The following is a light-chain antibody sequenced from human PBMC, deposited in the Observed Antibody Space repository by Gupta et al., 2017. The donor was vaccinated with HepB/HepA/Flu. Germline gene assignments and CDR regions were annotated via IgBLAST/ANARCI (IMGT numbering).Light chain of an antibody. CDR1: SSDVGSYNR. CDR3: SSFTTSYTWV. V-gene: IGLV2-18*02. CDR2: EVS. Sequence: QSALTQPPSVSGSPGQSVTISCTGTSSDVGSYNRVSWYQQFPGPAPKVMIYEVSSRPSGVPDRFSGSKSGNTASLTISGLQAEAEADYYCSSFTTSYTWVFGGGTKLTVL. J-gene: IGLJ3*02.